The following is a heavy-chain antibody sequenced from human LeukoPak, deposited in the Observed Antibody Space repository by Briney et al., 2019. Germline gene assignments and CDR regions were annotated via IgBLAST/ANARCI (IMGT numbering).Heavy chain of an antibody. CDR1: GFTFSSYG. J-gene: IGHJ4*02. V-gene: IGHV3-23*01. CDR3: ARIAVAGYFDY. D-gene: IGHD6-19*01. Sequence: PGESLRLSCAASGFTFSSYGMSWVSQAPGKGLEWVSAISGSGGSTYYADYVKGRFTISRDNSKNTLYLQMNSLRAEDTAVYYCARIAVAGYFDYWGQGTLVTVSS. CDR2: ISGSGGST.